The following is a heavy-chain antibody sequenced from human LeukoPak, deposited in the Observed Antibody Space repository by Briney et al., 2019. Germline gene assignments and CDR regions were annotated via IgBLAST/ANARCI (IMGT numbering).Heavy chain of an antibody. CDR1: GFTFSSYW. V-gene: IGHV3-7*03. D-gene: IGHD6-13*01. J-gene: IGHJ4*02. CDR3: ARDERRSSWYEGTPRLFDY. CDR2: IKQDGSEK. Sequence: PGGSLRLSCAASGFTFSSYWMSWVRQAPGKGLEWVANIKQDGSEKYYVDSVKGRFTISRDNAKNSLYLQMNSLRAEDTAVYYCARDERRSSWYEGTPRLFDYWGQGTLVTVSS.